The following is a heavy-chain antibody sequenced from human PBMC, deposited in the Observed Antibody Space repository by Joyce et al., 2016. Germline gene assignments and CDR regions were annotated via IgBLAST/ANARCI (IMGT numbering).Heavy chain of an antibody. V-gene: IGHV4-34*02. J-gene: IGHJ5*02. CDR1: GGRIRGYF. CDR2: INYSGNA. Sequence: QVQLQQWGAGLLKPSETLSLTCAVYGGRIRGYFWSWVRQPPGKGLEWIGDINYSGNANYRTSLKSRVTISIDTSKNQCSMKMMSVSAANTATDYCAGSQWLEPLSSWGQGSLVTVSS. D-gene: IGHD6-19*01. CDR3: AGSQWLEPLSS.